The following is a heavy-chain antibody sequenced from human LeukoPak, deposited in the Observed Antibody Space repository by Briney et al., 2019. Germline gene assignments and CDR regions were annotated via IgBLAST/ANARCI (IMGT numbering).Heavy chain of an antibody. Sequence: PGGSLRLSCAASGFTFSHYAMNWVRQAPGKGLEWVSSITSSSGYIYYADSVKGRFTISRDNAKSSLFLQMNGLRAEDTAVYYCAREVYGGIDYWGQGTLVTVSS. V-gene: IGHV3-21*04. CDR1: GFTFSHYA. CDR2: ITSSSGYI. D-gene: IGHD4-23*01. CDR3: AREVYGGIDY. J-gene: IGHJ4*02.